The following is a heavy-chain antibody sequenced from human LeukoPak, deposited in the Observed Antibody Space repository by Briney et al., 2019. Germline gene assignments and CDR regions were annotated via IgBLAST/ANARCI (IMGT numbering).Heavy chain of an antibody. V-gene: IGHV3-20*01. CDR3: ARDFGSGWPFDY. Sequence: GGSLRLSRAASGFTFDDYGMSWVRQAPGKGLEWVSGINWNGGSTGYADSVKGRFTISRDNAKNSLYLQMNSLRAEDTALYHCARDFGSGWPFDYWGQGTLVTVSS. D-gene: IGHD6-19*01. CDR2: INWNGGST. CDR1: GFTFDDYG. J-gene: IGHJ4*02.